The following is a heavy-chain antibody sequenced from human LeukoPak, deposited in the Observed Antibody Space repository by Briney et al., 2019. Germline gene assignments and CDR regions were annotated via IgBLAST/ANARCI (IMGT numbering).Heavy chain of an antibody. Sequence: GGSLRLSCAASGFTFTNYGMHWVRQAPGKGLEWVAVVWFDGTNKYYADSVKGRFTISRDNSKNTVYLQMNSLRAEDTAVYYCARDHVIKQAPPGYWGQGTLVTVTS. CDR3: ARDHVIKQAPPGY. CDR2: VWFDGTNK. D-gene: IGHD3-10*01. V-gene: IGHV3-33*01. CDR1: GFTFTNYG. J-gene: IGHJ4*02.